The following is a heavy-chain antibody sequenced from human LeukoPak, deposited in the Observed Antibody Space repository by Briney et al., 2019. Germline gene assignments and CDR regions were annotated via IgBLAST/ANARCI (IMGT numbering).Heavy chain of an antibody. J-gene: IGHJ4*02. CDR2: ISSSSSYI. CDR3: ARDRGPSRIAVAGTEFDY. V-gene: IGHV3-21*01. D-gene: IGHD6-19*01. CDR1: GFTFSSYS. Sequence: PGGSLRLSCAASGFTFSSYSMNWVRQAPGEGLEWVSSISSSSSYIYYADSVKGRFTISRDNAKNSLYLQMNSLRAEDTAVYYCARDRGPSRIAVAGTEFDYWGQGTLVTVSS.